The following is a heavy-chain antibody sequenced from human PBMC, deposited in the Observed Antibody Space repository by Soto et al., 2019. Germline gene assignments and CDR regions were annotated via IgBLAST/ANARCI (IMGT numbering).Heavy chain of an antibody. V-gene: IGHV1-2*02. CDR1: GYTFSGYS. CDR2: INPNSGVT. J-gene: IGHJ3*02. CDR3: ARELFSYSGNYGDAFNI. D-gene: IGHD4-17*01. Sequence: ASLKVSCKASGYTFSGYSLHWVRQAPGQGLEWMGWINPNSGVTNYAQKFQGRVAMTRDTSISTAYMELSWLRSDDTAVYYCARELFSYSGNYGDAFNIWGQGTMVTV.